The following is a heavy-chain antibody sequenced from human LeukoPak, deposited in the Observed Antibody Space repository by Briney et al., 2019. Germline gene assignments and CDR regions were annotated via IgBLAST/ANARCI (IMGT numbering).Heavy chain of an antibody. CDR3: ARSVPAAMEFDY. V-gene: IGHV5-51*01. J-gene: IGHJ4*02. D-gene: IGHD2-2*01. CDR2: IFPGDSDT. Sequence: GESLKISCKGSGYRFTSYWIAWVRQMPGKGLEWMGIIFPGDSDTRYSPSFQGQVTISADNSIKTAYLQWSSLKASDTAMYYCARSVPAAMEFDYWGQGTLVTVSS. CDR1: GYRFTSYW.